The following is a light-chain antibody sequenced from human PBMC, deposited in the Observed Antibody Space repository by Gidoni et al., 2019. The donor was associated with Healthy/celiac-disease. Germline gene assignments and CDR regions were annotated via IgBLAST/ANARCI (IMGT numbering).Light chain of an antibody. CDR3: AAWDDSLNGRGV. J-gene: IGLJ1*01. CDR2: SNN. V-gene: IGLV1-44*01. CDR1: SSNIGSNT. Sequence: QSVLTQPPSASGTPGQRVTISCSGSSSNIGSNTVTWYQPLPGTAPKLLIYSNNQRTSGVPDRFSGSKSGTSASLAISGLQSEDEADYYCAAWDDSLNGRGVFGTGTKVTVL.